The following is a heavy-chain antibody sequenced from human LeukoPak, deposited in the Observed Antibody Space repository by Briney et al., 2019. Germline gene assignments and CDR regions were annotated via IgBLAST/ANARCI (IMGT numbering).Heavy chain of an antibody. V-gene: IGHV3-23*01. J-gene: IGHJ4*02. D-gene: IGHD3-22*01. CDR1: GFTFSSYA. CDR3: AGTYYYDSSSYGNYFDY. Sequence: GGSLRLSCAASGFTFSSYAMSWVRQAPGKGLEWVSAISGSGGSTYYADSVKGRFTISRDNAKNSLYLQMNSLRAEDTAVYYCAGTYYYDSSSYGNYFDYWGQGTLVTVSS. CDR2: ISGSGGST.